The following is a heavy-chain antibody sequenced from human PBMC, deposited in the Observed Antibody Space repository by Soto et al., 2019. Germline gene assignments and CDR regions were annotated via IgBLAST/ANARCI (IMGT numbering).Heavy chain of an antibody. J-gene: IGHJ6*02. D-gene: IGHD3-3*01. V-gene: IGHV3-11*01. Sequence: QVPLVESGGGLVKPGGSLRLSCAASGFTFSDYYMSWIRQAPGKGLEWVSYISSSGRTIYYADSVKGRFTISRDNAKNSLYLQMNSLRAEDTAVYYCARQKAWTGECLSLYAPGMDVWGQGTTVTVSS. CDR1: GFTFSDYY. CDR2: ISSSGRTI. CDR3: ARQKAWTGECLSLYAPGMDV.